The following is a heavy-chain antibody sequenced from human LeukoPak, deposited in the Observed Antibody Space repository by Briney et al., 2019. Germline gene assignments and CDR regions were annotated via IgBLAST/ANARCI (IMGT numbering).Heavy chain of an antibody. V-gene: IGHV3-23*01. CDR1: GFTFSSYA. Sequence: GGSLRLSCAASGFTFSSYAMSWVRQAPGKGLEWVSAISGSGGSTYYADSVKGRFTISRDNSKNTLYLQMNSLRAEDTAVYYCAKAPSCSGGSCYSFWFDPWGQGTLVTVSS. J-gene: IGHJ5*02. CDR3: AKAPSCSGGSCYSFWFDP. CDR2: ISGSGGST. D-gene: IGHD2-15*01.